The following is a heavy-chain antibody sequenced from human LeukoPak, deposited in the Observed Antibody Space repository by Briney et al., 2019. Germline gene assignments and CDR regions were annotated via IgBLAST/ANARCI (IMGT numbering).Heavy chain of an antibody. J-gene: IGHJ4*02. CDR1: GFSFRNYW. V-gene: IGHV3-7*01. Sequence: GGSMRLSCAASGFSFRNYWMSWVRQAPGKGLEWVADIKQDGSEKNYVDSVKGRFTISRDNSKNTLYLQMNSLRAEDTAVYYCASVTSGTYSYFDYWGQGTLVTVSS. CDR3: ASVTSGTYSYFDY. D-gene: IGHD1-26*01. CDR2: IKQDGSEK.